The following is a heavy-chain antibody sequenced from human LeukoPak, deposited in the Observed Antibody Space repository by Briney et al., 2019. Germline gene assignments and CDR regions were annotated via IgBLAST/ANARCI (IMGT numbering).Heavy chain of an antibody. CDR1: GFTISSYW. D-gene: IGHD2-15*01. CDR3: ARDDSAADALDI. V-gene: IGHV3-7*01. J-gene: IGHJ3*02. Sequence: GGSLRLSCAASGFTISSYWMTWVRQAPGKGLEWVANIKKDGSENYYVDSVKGRFTISRENAKTSLYLQMNSLGVEDTAVYYCARDDSAADALDIWGQGTVVTVSS. CDR2: IKKDGSEN.